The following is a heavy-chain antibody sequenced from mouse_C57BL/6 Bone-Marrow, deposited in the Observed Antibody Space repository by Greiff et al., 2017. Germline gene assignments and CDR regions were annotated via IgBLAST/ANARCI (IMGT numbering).Heavy chain of an antibody. CDR3: TRTTTVRGYAMDY. CDR1: GYTFTDYE. V-gene: IGHV1-15*01. CDR2: IDPETGGT. Sequence: QVQLQQSGAELVRPGASVTLSCKASGYTFTDYEMHWVKQTPVHGLEWIGAIDPETGGTAYNQKFKGTAILTADKSSSTAYMELRSLTSEDSAVYYCTRTTTVRGYAMDYWGQGTSVTVSS. D-gene: IGHD1-1*01. J-gene: IGHJ4*01.